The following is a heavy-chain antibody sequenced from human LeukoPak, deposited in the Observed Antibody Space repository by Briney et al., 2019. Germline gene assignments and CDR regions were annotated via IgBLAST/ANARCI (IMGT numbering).Heavy chain of an antibody. Sequence: GGSLRLSCAASGFTFSSYAMHWVRQAPGKGLEGVAVISYDGSNKYYADSVKGRFTISRDNSKNTLYLQMNSLRAEDTAVYYCARSVVPAAPFDYWGQGTLVTVSS. J-gene: IGHJ4*02. CDR2: ISYDGSNK. CDR3: ARSVVPAAPFDY. CDR1: GFTFSSYA. D-gene: IGHD2-2*01. V-gene: IGHV3-30*01.